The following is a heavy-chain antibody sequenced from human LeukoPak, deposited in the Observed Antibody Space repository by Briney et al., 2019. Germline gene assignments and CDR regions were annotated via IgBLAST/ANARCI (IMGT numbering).Heavy chain of an antibody. CDR2: FDPEDGET. CDR1: GYTLTELS. Sequence: ASVKVSCKVSGYTLTELSMHWVRQAPGKGLEWMGGFDPEDGETIYAQKFQGRVTMTEDTSTDTAYMELSSLRSEDTAVYYCARDTYYDFWSGYSIDAFDIWGQGTMVTVSS. CDR3: ARDTYYDFWSGYSIDAFDI. V-gene: IGHV1-24*01. D-gene: IGHD3-3*01. J-gene: IGHJ3*02.